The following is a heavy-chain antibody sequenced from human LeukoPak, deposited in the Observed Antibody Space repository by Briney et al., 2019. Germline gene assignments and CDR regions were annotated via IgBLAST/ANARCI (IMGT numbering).Heavy chain of an antibody. CDR3: AKSNGYGLIDY. CDR1: GASISSSNYY. J-gene: IGHJ4*02. CDR2: IYSSGNT. Sequence: PSETLSLTCAVSGASISSSNYYWGWVRQSPGKGLEWIGNIYSSGNTYYNASLKSRFTMYIDTSKNQFSLKLSSVTAADTAMYYCAKSNGYGLIDYWGQGTLVTVSS. D-gene: IGHD5-12*01. V-gene: IGHV4-39*01.